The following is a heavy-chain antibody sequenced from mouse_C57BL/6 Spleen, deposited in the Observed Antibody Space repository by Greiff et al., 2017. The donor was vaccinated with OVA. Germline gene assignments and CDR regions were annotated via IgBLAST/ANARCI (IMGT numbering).Heavy chain of an antibody. V-gene: IGHV1-50*01. Sequence: QVHVKQPGAELVKPGASVKLSCKASGYTFTSYWMQWVKQRPGQGLEWIGEIDPSDSYTNYNQKFKGKATLTVDTSSSTAYMQLSSLTSEDSAVYYCARGDRSWGQGTLVTVSA. D-gene: IGHD2-14*01. J-gene: IGHJ3*01. CDR3: ARGDRS. CDR2: IDPSDSYT. CDR1: GYTFTSYW.